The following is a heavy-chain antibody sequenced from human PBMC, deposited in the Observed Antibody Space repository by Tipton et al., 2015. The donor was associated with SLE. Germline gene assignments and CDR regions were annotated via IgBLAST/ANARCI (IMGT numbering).Heavy chain of an antibody. J-gene: IGHJ4*02. CDR3: ATRGVRSRWFVY. V-gene: IGHV4-4*02. Sequence: TLSLTCVVSGGSITSSIWWTWVRQSPGKGLEWIGEIYYGSTNYNPSLKSRVTISMDKSKKQFSLNVTSVTAADTAVYYCATRGVRSRWFVYWGQGTPVTVSS. CDR2: IYYGST. D-gene: IGHD6-13*01. CDR1: GGSITSSIW.